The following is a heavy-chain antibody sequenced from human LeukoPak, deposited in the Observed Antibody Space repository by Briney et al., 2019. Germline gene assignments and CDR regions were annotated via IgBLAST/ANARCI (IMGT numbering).Heavy chain of an antibody. J-gene: IGHJ4*02. V-gene: IGHV4-30-2*01. D-gene: IGHD3-10*01. CDR3: ARGFYGSGSQFDY. CDR2: IFHTGHT. Sequence: SQTLSLTCAVSGSSISSGDYPWSWIRQPPGKGLEWIGYIFHTGHTSYNPSLNSRVTISVDMSKSQLSLKLSSVTAADTAVYYCARGFYGSGSQFDYWGQGTLVTVSS. CDR1: GSSISSGDYP.